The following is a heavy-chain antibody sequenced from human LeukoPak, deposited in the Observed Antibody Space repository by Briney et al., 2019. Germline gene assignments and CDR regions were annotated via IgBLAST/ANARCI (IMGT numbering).Heavy chain of an antibody. Sequence: SETLSLTCTVSGGSISSYYWSWIRQPPGKGLEWIGYIYYSGSTNYNPSLKSRVTISVDTSKNQFSLKLSSVTAADTAVYYCARGGLARRHYMDVWGKGTTVTVSS. CDR3: ARGGLARRHYMDV. D-gene: IGHD6-6*01. CDR1: GGSISSYY. J-gene: IGHJ6*03. CDR2: IYYSGST. V-gene: IGHV4-59*01.